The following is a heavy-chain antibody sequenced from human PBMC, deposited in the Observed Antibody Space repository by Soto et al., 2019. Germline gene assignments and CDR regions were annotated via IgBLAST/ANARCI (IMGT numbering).Heavy chain of an antibody. Sequence: SETLSLTCAVYGGSFSGYYWSWIRQPPGKGLEWIGEINHSGSTYSNPSLKSRVSISVDTSKNQFSLKLNSVTAADTAVYYCARMNYGDYVLGYWGQGTLVTVSS. CDR2: INHSGST. D-gene: IGHD4-17*01. V-gene: IGHV4-34*01. CDR1: GGSFSGYY. J-gene: IGHJ4*02. CDR3: ARMNYGDYVLGY.